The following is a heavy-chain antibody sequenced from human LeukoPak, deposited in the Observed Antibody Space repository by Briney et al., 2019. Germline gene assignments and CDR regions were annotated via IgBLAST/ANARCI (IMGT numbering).Heavy chain of an antibody. CDR2: IYTSGST. Sequence: PSQTLSLTCTVSGGSISSGSYYWSWIRQPAGKGLEWIGRIYTSGSTNYNPSLKSRVTISVDTSKNQFSLKLSSVTAADTAVYYCASTKYYDFWSGSSHYFDYWGQGTLVTVSS. CDR1: GGSISSGSYY. J-gene: IGHJ4*02. CDR3: ASTKYYDFWSGSSHYFDY. D-gene: IGHD3-3*01. V-gene: IGHV4-61*02.